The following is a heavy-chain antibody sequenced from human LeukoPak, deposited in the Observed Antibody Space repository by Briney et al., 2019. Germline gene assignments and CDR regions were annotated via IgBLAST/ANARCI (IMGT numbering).Heavy chain of an antibody. CDR3: ARVEATTGRNYHYYYMDV. CDR1: GFYFSSYS. J-gene: IGHJ6*03. D-gene: IGHD1-1*01. V-gene: IGHV3-21*01. Sequence: PGGSLRLSCGASGFYFSSYSMNWVRQAPGKGLEWVSSINSGSTYMYYADSVKGRFTISRDNAKNSLHLQMDSLRAEDTAVYFCARVEATTGRNYHYYYMDVWGKGPRSPPP. CDR2: INSGSTYM.